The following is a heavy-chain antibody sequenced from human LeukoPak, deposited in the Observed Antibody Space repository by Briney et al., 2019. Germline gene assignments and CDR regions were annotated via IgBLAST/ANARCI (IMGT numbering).Heavy chain of an antibody. J-gene: IGHJ6*02. CDR1: GGSISSGGYY. V-gene: IGHV4-61*08. Sequence: SQTLSLTCTVSGGSISSGGYYWSWIRQPPGKGLEWIGYIYYSGSTNYNPSLKSRVTISVDTSKNQFSLKLSSVTAADTAVYYCAREVPRSSSWYYYYYYGMDVWGQGTTVTVSS. D-gene: IGHD6-13*01. CDR3: AREVPRSSSWYYYYYYGMDV. CDR2: IYYSGST.